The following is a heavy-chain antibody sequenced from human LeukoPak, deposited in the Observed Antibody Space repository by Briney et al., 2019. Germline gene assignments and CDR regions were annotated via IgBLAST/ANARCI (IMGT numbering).Heavy chain of an antibody. CDR3: ARAAGVNXYYGMDV. CDR1: GFTFSSYA. CDR2: ISYDGSNK. Sequence: GGSLRLSCAASGFTFSSYAMHWVRQAPGKGLEWVAVISYDGSNKYYADSVKGRFTISRDNSKNTLYLQMNSLRAEDTAVYYCARAAGVNXYYGMDVWGQGTTVTVSS. D-gene: IGHD6-13*01. J-gene: IGHJ6*02. V-gene: IGHV3-30-3*01.